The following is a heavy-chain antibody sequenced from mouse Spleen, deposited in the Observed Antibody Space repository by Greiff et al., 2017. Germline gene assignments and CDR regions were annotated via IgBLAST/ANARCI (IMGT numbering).Heavy chain of an antibody. CDR1: GYSITSGYY. V-gene: IGHV3-6*01. Sequence: VQLQQSGPGLVKPSQSLSLTCSVTGYSITSGYYWKWIRQPPGNKLEWMGYISYDGSNNYNPSLKNRISITRDTSKNQFFLKLNSVTTEDTATYYCAREGAYDGYGYWGQGTSVTVSS. CDR2: ISYDGSN. J-gene: IGHJ4*01. D-gene: IGHD2-3*01. CDR3: AREGAYDGYGY.